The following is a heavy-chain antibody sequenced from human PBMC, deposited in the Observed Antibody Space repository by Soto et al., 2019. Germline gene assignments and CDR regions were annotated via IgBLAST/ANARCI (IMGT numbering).Heavy chain of an antibody. J-gene: IGHJ5*02. V-gene: IGHV4-59*01. CDR1: GGSISSYY. CDR3: ARGYCGGDCYSYNRFDP. D-gene: IGHD2-21*02. CDR2: IYYSGST. Sequence: QVQLQESGPRLVKPSETLSLTCTVSGGSISSYYWSWIQQPPGKGLEWIGYIYYSGSTNYNPSLKSRVTISVDKSQNQFSPKLSSVIAADTAVYYCARGYCGGDCYSYNRFDPWGQGTRVTVSS.